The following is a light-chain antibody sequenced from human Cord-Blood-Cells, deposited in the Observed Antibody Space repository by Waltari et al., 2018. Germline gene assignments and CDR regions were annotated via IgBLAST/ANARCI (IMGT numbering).Light chain of an antibody. CDR3: SSYTSSSTLV. V-gene: IGLV2-14*01. Sequence: QSALTQPASVSGSPGQSITISCTGTSSDVGGYNYVSWYQQHPGKAPKIMIYEVSNRPSGVSNRFSGSESGNTASLTISGLQAEDEADYYCSSYTSSSTLVFGTGTKVTVL. CDR2: EVS. J-gene: IGLJ1*01. CDR1: SSDVGGYNY.